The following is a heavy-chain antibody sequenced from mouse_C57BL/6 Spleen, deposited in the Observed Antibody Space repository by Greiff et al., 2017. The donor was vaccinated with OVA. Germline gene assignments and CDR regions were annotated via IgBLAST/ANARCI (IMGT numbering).Heavy chain of an antibody. J-gene: IGHJ2*01. V-gene: IGHV1-15*01. CDR2: IDPETGGT. CDR1: GYTFTDYE. Sequence: QVQLQQSGAELVRPGASVTLSCKASGYTFTDYEMHWVKQTPVHGLEWIGAIDPETGGTAYNQKFKGKAILTADKSSSTAYMELRSLTSEDSAVYYCTRDRLGQEYWGQGTTLTVSS. CDR3: TRDRLGQEY. D-gene: IGHD4-1*01.